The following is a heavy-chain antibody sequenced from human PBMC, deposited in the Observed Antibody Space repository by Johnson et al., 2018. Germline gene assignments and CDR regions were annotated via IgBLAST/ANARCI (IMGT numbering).Heavy chain of an antibody. CDR1: GFTFSNAW. J-gene: IGHJ6*04. CDR2: IKSKTDGGTT. V-gene: IGHV3-15*07. D-gene: IGHD3-10*01. Sequence: VQLVESGGGLVKPGGSLRLSCVASGFTFSNAWMHWVRQAPGKGLEWVGRIKSKTDGGTTDYAAPVKYRFTISRDDSKNTLYLQMNSLKTEDTAVFYCTTRLLSEELLPRRPYQSDMDVWGKGTTVTVSS. CDR3: TTRLLSEELLPRRPYQSDMDV.